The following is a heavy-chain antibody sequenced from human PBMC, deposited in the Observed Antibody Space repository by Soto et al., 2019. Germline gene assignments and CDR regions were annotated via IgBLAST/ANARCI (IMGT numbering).Heavy chain of an antibody. J-gene: IGHJ5*02. CDR2: ISSSGSTI. CDR3: ARNGLAFGGVIVNPPFDP. V-gene: IGHV3-48*03. Sequence: PGGSLRLSCAASGFTFSSYEMNWVRQAPGKGLEWVSYISSSGSTIYYADSVKGRFTISRDNAKNSLYLQMNSLRAEDTAVYYCARNGLAFGGVIVNPPFDPWGQGTLVTVSS. CDR1: GFTFSSYE. D-gene: IGHD3-16*02.